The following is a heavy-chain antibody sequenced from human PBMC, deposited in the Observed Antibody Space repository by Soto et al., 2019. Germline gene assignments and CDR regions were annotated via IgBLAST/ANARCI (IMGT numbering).Heavy chain of an antibody. CDR3: VRDYDFWSGSFGIDV. V-gene: IGHV4-4*07. J-gene: IGHJ6*02. Sequence: SETLSLTCTVSGGSISSYYWSWIRQPAGKGLEWIGRIYTGGSTNYNPSLKSRVTMSVDTSKNQFSLKLNSVTAADTAVYYCVRDYDFWSGSFGIDVWGQGTTVTVSS. CDR1: GGSISSYY. CDR2: IYTGGST. D-gene: IGHD3-3*01.